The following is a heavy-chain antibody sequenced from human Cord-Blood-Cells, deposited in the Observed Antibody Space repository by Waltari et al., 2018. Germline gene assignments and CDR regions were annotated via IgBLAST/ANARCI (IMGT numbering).Heavy chain of an antibody. D-gene: IGHD3-10*01. Sequence: QVQLQQWGAGLLKPSETLPLTCAVYGGSFSGYYWRWIRQPPGKGLEWIGEINHSGSTNYNPSLKSRVTISVDTSKNQFSLKLSSVTAADTAVYYCANTYYYGSGSYDYWGQGTLVTVSS. J-gene: IGHJ4*02. CDR3: ANTYYYGSGSYDY. V-gene: IGHV4-34*01. CDR2: INHSGST. CDR1: GGSFSGYY.